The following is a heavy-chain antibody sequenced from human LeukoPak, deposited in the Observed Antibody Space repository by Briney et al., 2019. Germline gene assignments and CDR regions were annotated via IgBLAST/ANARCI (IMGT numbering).Heavy chain of an antibody. J-gene: IGHJ5*02. V-gene: IGHV3-23*01. D-gene: IGHD2-2*01. CDR3: AKDPSSTRVNWFDP. CDR1: GFTFSRYV. Sequence: GGSLRLSWAASGFTFSRYVMSWVGPAPGKGLEWVSAISGSGGSTYYADSVKGRFTISRDNSKNTLYLQMNSLRAEDTDVYYCAKDPSSTRVNWFDPWGQGTLVAVSS. CDR2: ISGSGGST.